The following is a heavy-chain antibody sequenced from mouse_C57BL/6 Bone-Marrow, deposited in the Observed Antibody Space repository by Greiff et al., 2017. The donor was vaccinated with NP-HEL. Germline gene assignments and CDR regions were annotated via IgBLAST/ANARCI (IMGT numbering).Heavy chain of an antibody. Sequence: QVQLQQSGAELARPGASVKMSCKASGYTFTSYTMHWVKQRPGQGLEWIGYINPSSGYTKYNQKFKDQATLTADKSSRTAYMQLSSLTSEDSAVYYCARGLGRRGFAYWGQGTLVTVSA. J-gene: IGHJ3*01. V-gene: IGHV1-4*01. CDR2: INPSSGYT. CDR3: ARGLGRRGFAY. CDR1: GYTFTSYT. D-gene: IGHD4-1*01.